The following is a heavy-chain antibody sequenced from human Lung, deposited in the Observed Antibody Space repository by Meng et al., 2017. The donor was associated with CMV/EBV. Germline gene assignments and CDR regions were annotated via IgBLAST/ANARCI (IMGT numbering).Heavy chain of an antibody. CDR2: IYYSGST. CDR1: GGSISSSSYY. Sequence: SETLSLXCTVSGGSISSSSYYWGWIRQPPGKGLEWIGSIYYSGSTYYNPSLKSRVTISVDTSKNQFSLKLSSVTAADTAVYYCARHAGFGELWDAFDIWGQGTMVTVSS. CDR3: ARHAGFGELWDAFDI. V-gene: IGHV4-39*01. D-gene: IGHD3-10*01. J-gene: IGHJ3*02.